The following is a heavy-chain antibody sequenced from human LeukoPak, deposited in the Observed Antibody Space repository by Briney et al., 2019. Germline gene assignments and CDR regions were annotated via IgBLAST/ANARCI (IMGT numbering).Heavy chain of an antibody. CDR3: AMTGRYAGRPFDY. J-gene: IGHJ4*02. V-gene: IGHV1-24*01. CDR2: FDPEDGEDGET. D-gene: IGHD3-9*01. Sequence: ASVKVSCKVSGSSLIEVAMHWVRQAPGKGLEWVGSFDPEDGEDGETHYAQKFQGRVTMTEDASTDTAYMELTSLSSEDTALYYCAMTGRYAGRPFDYWGQGTLVTVSS. CDR1: GSSLIEVA.